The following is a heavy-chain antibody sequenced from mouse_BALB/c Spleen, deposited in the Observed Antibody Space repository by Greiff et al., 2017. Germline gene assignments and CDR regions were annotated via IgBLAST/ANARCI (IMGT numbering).Heavy chain of an antibody. CDR1: GYAFTNYL. D-gene: IGHD2-3*01. Sequence: QVQLKESGAELVRPGTSVKVSCKASGYAFTNYLIEWVKQRPGQGLEWIGVINPGSGGTNYNEKFKGKATLTADKSSSTAYMQLSSLTSDDSAVYFCARSEVYDGYPYAMDYWGQGTSVTVSS. V-gene: IGHV1-54*01. CDR2: INPGSGGT. J-gene: IGHJ4*01. CDR3: ARSEVYDGYPYAMDY.